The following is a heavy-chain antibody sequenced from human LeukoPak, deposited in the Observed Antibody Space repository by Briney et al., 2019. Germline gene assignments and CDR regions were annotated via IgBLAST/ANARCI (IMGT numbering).Heavy chain of an antibody. V-gene: IGHV4-30-2*01. J-gene: IGHJ3*02. CDR1: GGSISSGGYS. CDR3: ARDLYYYDSSRAFDI. D-gene: IGHD3-22*01. Sequence: MPSETLSLTCTVSGGSISSGGYSWSWIRQPPGKGLEWIGYIYHSGSTYYNPSLKSRVTISVDRSKNQFSLKLSSVTAADTAVYYCARDLYYYDSSRAFDIWGQGTMVTVSS. CDR2: IYHSGST.